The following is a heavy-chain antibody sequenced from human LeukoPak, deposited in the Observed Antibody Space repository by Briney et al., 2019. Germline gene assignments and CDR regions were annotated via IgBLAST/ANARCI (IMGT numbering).Heavy chain of an antibody. J-gene: IGHJ4*02. V-gene: IGHV3-20*04. CDR1: GLTFDDYG. D-gene: IGHD1-26*01. Sequence: GGSLRLSCAASGLTFDDYGMSWVRQVPGKGLERVSGINWNGGSTGYADPVKGRFTISRDNAKNSLYLQMNSLRAEDTALYYCARIKSSGNYSPFDYWSQGALLTVSS. CDR3: ARIKSSGNYSPFDY. CDR2: INWNGGST.